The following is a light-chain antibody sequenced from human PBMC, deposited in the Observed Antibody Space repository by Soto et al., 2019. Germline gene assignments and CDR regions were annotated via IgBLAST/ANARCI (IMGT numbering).Light chain of an antibody. J-gene: IGKJ5*01. CDR1: QSVSDK. Sequence: EVLMTQSADALYVSPGERVTLSCRASQSVSDKLAWYQQKPGQAPRLLIYGASSRATGIPARFSGSGSGTDFTLTISSLEPEDFAVYYCQQRTNWPFFGQGTRLEIK. CDR3: QQRTNWPF. V-gene: IGKV3-11*01. CDR2: GAS.